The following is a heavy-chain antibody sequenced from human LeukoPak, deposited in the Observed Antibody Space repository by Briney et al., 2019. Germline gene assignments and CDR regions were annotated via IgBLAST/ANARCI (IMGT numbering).Heavy chain of an antibody. J-gene: IGHJ4*02. V-gene: IGHV1-46*01. CDR3: AREEQWLVYDY. D-gene: IGHD6-19*01. CDR2: INPSGGST. Sequence: ASVKVSCKASGYTFTSYYMHWVRQAPGQGLEWMGIINPSGGSTSYAQKFQGRVTMTRDTSTSTVYMELSSQRSEDTAVYYCAREEQWLVYDYWGQGTLVTVSS. CDR1: GYTFTSYY.